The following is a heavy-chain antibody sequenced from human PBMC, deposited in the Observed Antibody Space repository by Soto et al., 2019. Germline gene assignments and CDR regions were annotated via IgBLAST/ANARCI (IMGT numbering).Heavy chain of an antibody. Sequence: QITLKESGPTLVKPTQTLTLTCTFSGFSLSTHTVGVAWIRQPPGKALELLALIYWSEDKRYSPSLKSRLTLTQDTSKNQVVLTMTNMDPVNIATYYCAHIVPFDYRGYNFEFWGQAIVVTVSS. CDR1: GFSLSTHTVG. J-gene: IGHJ4*02. V-gene: IGHV2-5*01. CDR3: AHIVPFDYRGYNFEF. CDR2: IYWSEDK. D-gene: IGHD3-9*01.